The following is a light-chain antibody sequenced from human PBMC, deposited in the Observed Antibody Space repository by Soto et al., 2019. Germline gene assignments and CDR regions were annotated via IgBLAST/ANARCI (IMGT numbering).Light chain of an antibody. Sequence: EIVMTQSPGTLSVSPGERATLSCGASESVSSNLAWYQQKPGQAPRLLIYGASTRATGIPARFSGSGSGTEFTLTISSLQSEDFAVYYCRQYGTSLGFPVGGGTKVDIK. CDR2: GAS. CDR1: ESVSSN. J-gene: IGKJ4*01. V-gene: IGKV3D-15*01. CDR3: RQYGTSLGFP.